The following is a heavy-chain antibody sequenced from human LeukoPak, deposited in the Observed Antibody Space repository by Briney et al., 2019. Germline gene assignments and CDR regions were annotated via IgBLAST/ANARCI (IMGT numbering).Heavy chain of an antibody. CDR2: IVGSSSYI. D-gene: IGHD1-14*01. V-gene: IGHV3-21*04. CDR3: ANKPAGFDP. CDR1: GFTFSSYS. Sequence: SGGSLRLSCAASGFTFSSYSMNWVRQAPGKGLEWVSSIVGSSSYIYYADSVKGRFTISRDNSKNTLYLQMNSLRAEDTAVYYCANKPAGFDPWGQGTLVTVSS. J-gene: IGHJ5*02.